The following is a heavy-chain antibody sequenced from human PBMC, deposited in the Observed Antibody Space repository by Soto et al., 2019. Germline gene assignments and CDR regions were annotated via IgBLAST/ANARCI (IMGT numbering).Heavy chain of an antibody. CDR3: ASVPSFLPEDY. CDR2: ISAYNGDT. CDR1: GYTFTNYG. Sequence: HVQLVPSGAEVKTTGASVRVSCKASGYTFTNYGISWVRQAPGQGLEWIGWISAYNGDTIYAQKLQGRVTMTTDTATSTAYMELRSLRADDTAMYFCASVPSFLPEDYWGQGALVTVSS. V-gene: IGHV1-18*01. J-gene: IGHJ4*02.